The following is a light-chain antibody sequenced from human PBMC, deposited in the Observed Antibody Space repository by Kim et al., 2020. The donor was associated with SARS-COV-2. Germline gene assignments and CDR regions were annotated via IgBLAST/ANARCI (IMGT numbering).Light chain of an antibody. CDR1: QGIDNY. CDR2: AAS. CDR3: QQLDSYPIT. J-gene: IGKJ5*01. Sequence: DIELTQSPSFLSASVGDRVTITCRASQGIDNYLAWYQQKPGKAPDLLIYAASTLQSGVPSRFSGSGSGTDFTLTIGGLLPEDSATYYCQQLDSYPITFGQGTRLEIK. V-gene: IGKV1-9*01.